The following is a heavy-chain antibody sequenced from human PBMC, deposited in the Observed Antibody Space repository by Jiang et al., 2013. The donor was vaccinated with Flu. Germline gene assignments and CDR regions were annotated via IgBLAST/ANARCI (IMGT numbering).Heavy chain of an antibody. J-gene: IGHJ4*02. CDR2: INPSGGST. Sequence: GAEVKKPGASVKVSCKASGYTFTSYYMHWVRQAPGQGLEWMGIINPSGGSTSYAQKFQGRVTMTRDTSTSTVYMELSSLRSEDTAVYYCARDSRDTAMVRILGYWGQGTLVTVSS. CDR3: ARDSRDTAMVRILGY. V-gene: IGHV1-46*03. CDR1: GYTFTSYY. D-gene: IGHD5-18*01.